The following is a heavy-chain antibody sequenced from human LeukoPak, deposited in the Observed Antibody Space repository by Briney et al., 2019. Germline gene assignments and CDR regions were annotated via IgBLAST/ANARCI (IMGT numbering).Heavy chain of an antibody. J-gene: IGHJ5*02. CDR3: ARDIAGATLGGWFDP. V-gene: IGHV1-8*03. Sequence: ASVKVSCKASGYTFTNYDINWVRQAAGQGLEWMGWMNPNSGSAAYAQKFQGRVTITRNTSITTAYMDLSSLTSEDTAVYYCARDIAGATLGGWFDPWGQGTLVTVS. CDR2: MNPNSGSA. D-gene: IGHD1-1*01. CDR1: GYTFTNYD.